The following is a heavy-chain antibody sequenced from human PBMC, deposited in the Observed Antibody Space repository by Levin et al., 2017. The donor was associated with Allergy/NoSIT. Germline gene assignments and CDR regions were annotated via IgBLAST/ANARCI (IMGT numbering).Heavy chain of an antibody. Sequence: GESLKISCKASGYTFTGYYMHWVRQAPGQGLEWMGWINPNSGGTNYAQKFQGRVTMTRDTSISTAYMELSRLRSDDTAVYYCARDVRYCSSTSCYPDSNNPWGQGTLVTVSS. CDR3: ARDVRYCSSTSCYPDSNNP. V-gene: IGHV1-2*02. D-gene: IGHD2-2*01. J-gene: IGHJ5*02. CDR1: GYTFTGYY. CDR2: INPNSGGT.